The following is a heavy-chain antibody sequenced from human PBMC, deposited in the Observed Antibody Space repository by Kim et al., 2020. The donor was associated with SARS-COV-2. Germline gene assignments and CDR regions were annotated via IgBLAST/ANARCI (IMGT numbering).Heavy chain of an antibody. J-gene: IGHJ4*02. CDR1: GFTFSSYS. CDR2: ISSSSSTI. D-gene: IGHD2-2*01. CDR3: ARSLLGYCSSTSCYGVGY. Sequence: GGSLRLSCAASGFTFSSYSMNWVRQAPGKGLEWVSYISSSSSTIYYADSVKGRFTISRDNAKNSLYLQMNSLRDEDTAVYYCARSLLGYCSSTSCYGVGYWGQGTLVTVSS. V-gene: IGHV3-48*02.